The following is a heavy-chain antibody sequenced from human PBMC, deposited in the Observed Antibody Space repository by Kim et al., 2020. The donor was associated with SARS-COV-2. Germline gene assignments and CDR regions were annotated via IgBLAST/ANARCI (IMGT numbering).Heavy chain of an antibody. V-gene: IGHV3-74*01. CDR1: GFSFNSNW. Sequence: GGSLRLSCAASGFSFNSNWMHWVRQAPGKGLVWVSRIQSDGRNTDYADSVKGRFTISRDNAKNTVFLQMNSLRAEDSAVYYCVPQAYRFSGSWGQGTLV. D-gene: IGHD1-26*01. CDR3: VPQAYRFSGS. J-gene: IGHJ5*02. CDR2: IQSDGRNT.